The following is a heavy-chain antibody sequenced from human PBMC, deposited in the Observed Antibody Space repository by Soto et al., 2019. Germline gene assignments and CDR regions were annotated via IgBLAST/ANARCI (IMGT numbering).Heavy chain of an antibody. CDR1: GGSISSGGYY. CDR3: ARDACGGSCYSGGNWFDP. Sequence: QVQLQESGPGLVKPSQTLSLTCTVSGGSISSGGYYWSWIRQHPGKGLEWIGYIYYSGSTYYTPSLKGRVTRSVDTSKNQFSLKLSSVTAADTDGYYCARDACGGSCYSGGNWFDPWGQGTLVAVAS. D-gene: IGHD2-15*01. J-gene: IGHJ5*02. CDR2: IYYSGST. V-gene: IGHV4-31*03.